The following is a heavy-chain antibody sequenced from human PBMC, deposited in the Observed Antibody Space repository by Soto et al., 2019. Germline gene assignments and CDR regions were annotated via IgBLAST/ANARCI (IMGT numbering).Heavy chain of an antibody. J-gene: IGHJ4*02. Sequence: SETMSLTSTVADGYVSSNGYSWGWIRQHPGKGLEWIGYIYYSGSTYYNPSLKSRVTISVDTSKNQFSLNLGSVTAADTAVYYCARAPLNWGQGTLVTVSS. CDR3: ARAPLN. V-gene: IGHV4-31*03. CDR1: DGYVSSNGYS. CDR2: IYYSGST.